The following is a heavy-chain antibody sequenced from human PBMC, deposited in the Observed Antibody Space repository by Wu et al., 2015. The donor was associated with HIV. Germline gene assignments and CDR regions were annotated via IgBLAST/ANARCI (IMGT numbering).Heavy chain of an antibody. Sequence: QLVQSGAEVKKPGSSVKVSCKASGGTFSSYAISWVRQAPGQGLEWMGGIIPIFGTANYAQKFQGRVTITTDESTSTAYMELSSLRSEDTAVYYCARVGGYYDSSGYRKRGFDYWGQGTLGHRLL. V-gene: IGHV1-69*05. CDR1: GGTFSSYA. CDR3: ARVGGYYDSSGYRKRGFDY. CDR2: IIPIFGTA. J-gene: IGHJ4*02. D-gene: IGHD3-22*01.